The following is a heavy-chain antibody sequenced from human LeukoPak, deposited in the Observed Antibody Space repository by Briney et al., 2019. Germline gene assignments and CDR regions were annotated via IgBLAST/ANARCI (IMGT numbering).Heavy chain of an antibody. Sequence: ASVKVSCKASGYTFTGYYMHWVREAPGQGLEWMGWINPNSGGTNYAQKFQGRVTMTRDTSISTAYMELSRLRSDGTAVYYRSRVAFDWSSPYYYYIDVWGKGTTVTVSS. J-gene: IGHJ6*03. CDR1: GYTFTGYY. V-gene: IGHV1-2*02. D-gene: IGHD3-9*01. CDR3: SRVAFDWSSPYYYYIDV. CDR2: INPNSGGT.